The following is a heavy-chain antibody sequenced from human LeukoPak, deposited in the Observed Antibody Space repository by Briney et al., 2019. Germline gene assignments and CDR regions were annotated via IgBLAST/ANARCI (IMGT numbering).Heavy chain of an antibody. CDR2: INPNSGGS. V-gene: IGHV1-2*06. CDR3: ARTYSSSRTGSFDY. Sequence: VASVKVSCKASGYTFTGYYMHWVRQAPGQGLEWMGRINPNSGGSNYAQKFQGRVTMTRDTSISTAYMELSRLRSDDTAVYHCARTYSSSRTGSFDYWGQGTLVTVSS. CDR1: GYTFTGYY. D-gene: IGHD6-13*01. J-gene: IGHJ4*02.